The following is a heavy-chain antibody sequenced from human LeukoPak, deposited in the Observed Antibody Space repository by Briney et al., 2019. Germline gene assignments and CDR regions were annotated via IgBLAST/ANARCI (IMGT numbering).Heavy chain of an antibody. J-gene: IGHJ4*02. V-gene: IGHV5-51*01. D-gene: IGHD1-1*01. Sequence: GESLKISCKGSGYSFTSYWIAWVRQMPGEGLEWMGIIYPGDSDTKYSPSFQGQITISADKSITTAYLQWSSLKASDTAMYYCARLGTHGTTDFDYWGQGTLPTVSS. CDR3: ARLGTHGTTDFDY. CDR2: IYPGDSDT. CDR1: GYSFTSYW.